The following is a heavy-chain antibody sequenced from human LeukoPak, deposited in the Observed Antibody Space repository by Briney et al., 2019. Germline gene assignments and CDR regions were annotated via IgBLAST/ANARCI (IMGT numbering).Heavy chain of an antibody. V-gene: IGHV3-23*01. CDR3: GKEEYGVRGIGGLIDY. D-gene: IGHD3-10*01. Sequence: PGGSLRLSCAASGFTFSTYAMSWVRQAAGKGLEWVSLISGSGGGTYYADSVKGRFTISRDNSKNTLYLQLNSLRVEDTAVYYCGKEEYGVRGIGGLIDYWGQGTLVTVSS. CDR1: GFTFSTYA. J-gene: IGHJ4*02. CDR2: ISGSGGGT.